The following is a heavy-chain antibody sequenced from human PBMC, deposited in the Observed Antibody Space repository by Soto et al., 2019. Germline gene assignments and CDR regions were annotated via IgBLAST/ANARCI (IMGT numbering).Heavy chain of an antibody. V-gene: IGHV4-39*01. CDR3: ARVTRHQRMATPIRTDV. CDR1: GGSISSTSYY. D-gene: IGHD1-1*01. CDR2: MYYSGSS. J-gene: IGHJ6*03. Sequence: SEALSLTCTVSGGSISSTSYYWGWIRQPPGKGLEWIGSMYYSGSSYYNPTLKSRGTISVDTSKNQFSLKLSSVIAAGAAVYYCARVTRHQRMATPIRTDVWGKRTTV.